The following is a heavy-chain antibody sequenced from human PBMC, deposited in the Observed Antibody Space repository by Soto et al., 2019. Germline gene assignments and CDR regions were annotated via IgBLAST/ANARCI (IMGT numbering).Heavy chain of an antibody. D-gene: IGHD2-21*02. CDR1: GGSISSYY. V-gene: IGHV4-59*01. Sequence: SETLSLTCTVSGGSISSYYWSWIRQPPGKGLEWIGYIYYSGSTNYNPSLKSRVTISVDTSKNKFSLKLSSVTAADTAVYYCARRGGGVTYDAFDIWGQGTMVTVSS. CDR3: ARRGGGVTYDAFDI. J-gene: IGHJ3*02. CDR2: IYYSGST.